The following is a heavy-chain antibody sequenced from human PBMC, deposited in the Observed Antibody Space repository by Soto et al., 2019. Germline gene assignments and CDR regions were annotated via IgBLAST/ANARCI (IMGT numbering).Heavy chain of an antibody. J-gene: IGHJ6*02. V-gene: IGHV1-3*01. CDR3: ARDTGWELPDGMDV. D-gene: IGHD1-26*01. Sequence: GASVKVSCKASGYTFTSYAMHWVRQAPGQRLEWMGWINAGNGNTKYSQKFQGRVTITRDTSASTAYMELSSLRSEDTAVYYCARDTGWELPDGMDVWGQGTTVTVSS. CDR1: GYTFTSYA. CDR2: INAGNGNT.